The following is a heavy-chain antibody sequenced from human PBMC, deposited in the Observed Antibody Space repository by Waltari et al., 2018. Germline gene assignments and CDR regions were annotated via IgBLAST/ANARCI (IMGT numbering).Heavy chain of an antibody. J-gene: IGHJ4*02. Sequence: EVQLVESGGGLVQPGGSLRLSCAASGFTFSSYRMTWVRQAPGKGVDWVAQRKHDGSAKYYVDSVKGRFTISRDNAKNSLYLQMNSLGAEDTAVFYCARGGAYSGGDYWGQGTLVTVSS. V-gene: IGHV3-7*01. CDR2: RKHDGSAK. D-gene: IGHD2-15*01. CDR1: GFTFSSYR. CDR3: ARGGAYSGGDY.